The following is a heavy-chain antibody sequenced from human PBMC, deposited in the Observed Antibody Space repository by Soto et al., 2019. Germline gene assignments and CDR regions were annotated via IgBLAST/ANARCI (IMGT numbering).Heavy chain of an antibody. CDR1: GGSFSGYY. J-gene: IGHJ4*02. CDR2: INHSGST. D-gene: IGHD3-22*01. V-gene: IGHV4-34*01. CDR3: ARVLYDSQGYYFDY. Sequence: PSETLSLTCAVYGGSFSGYYWSWIRQPPGKGLEWIGEINHSGSTNYNPSLKSRVTISVDTSKNQFSLRLSSVTAADTAVYYCARVLYDSQGYYFDYWGQGTLVTVSS.